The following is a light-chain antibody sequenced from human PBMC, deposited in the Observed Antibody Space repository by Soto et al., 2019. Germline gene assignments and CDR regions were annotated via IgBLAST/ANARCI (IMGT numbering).Light chain of an antibody. V-gene: IGLV2-14*03. J-gene: IGLJ1*01. CDR1: SSDVGGYNY. CDR2: DVS. CDR3: SSYTSSSTYV. Sequence: QSALTQPASVSGSPGQSIALSCTGTSSDVGGYNYVSWYQHHPGKAPTVMIYDVSNRPSGVSDRFSGSKSGNTAPLTISGLQAHDEADYYCSSYTSSSTYVFGTGTKVPVL.